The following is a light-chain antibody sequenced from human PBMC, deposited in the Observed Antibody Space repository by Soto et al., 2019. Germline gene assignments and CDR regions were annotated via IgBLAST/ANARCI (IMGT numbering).Light chain of an antibody. CDR2: WAP. Sequence: DVVMTQSPDSLAVSLGERATINCKSSQSVFYSPNNKNYLAWYQQKPGQPPKLLIYWAPTRASGVPDRFSGRGSGTDFTLTISSLQAEDVVVYYCQQYYTTPYTFGQGTNLEIK. J-gene: IGKJ2*01. CDR1: QSVFYSPNNKNY. V-gene: IGKV4-1*01. CDR3: QQYYTTPYT.